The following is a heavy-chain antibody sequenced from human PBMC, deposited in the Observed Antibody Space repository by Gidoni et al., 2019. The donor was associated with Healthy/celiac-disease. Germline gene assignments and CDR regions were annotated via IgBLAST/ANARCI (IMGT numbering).Heavy chain of an antibody. CDR2: ISGSGGST. D-gene: IGHD5-12*01. CDR1: GFTFSSYG. J-gene: IGHJ4*02. Sequence: EVQLLESGGGLVQPGGSLRLSCAASGFTFSSYGMSWVRQAAGKGLEWVSAISGSGGSTYYADSVKGRFTIARDNSKNTLYLQMNSLRAEDTAVYYCAKDSRMATNDYWGQGTLVTVSS. V-gene: IGHV3-23*01. CDR3: AKDSRMATNDY.